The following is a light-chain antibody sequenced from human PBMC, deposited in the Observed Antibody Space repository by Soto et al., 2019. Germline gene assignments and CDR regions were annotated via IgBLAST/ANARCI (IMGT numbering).Light chain of an antibody. CDR3: QQYGSSGT. J-gene: IGKJ5*01. V-gene: IGKV3-20*01. CDR2: DAS. CDR1: QSVSNF. Sequence: EIGLTQSAATLSLSPGERATLTCRASQSVSNFLAWYQHKPGQAPRLLIYDASIRATGVPARFSGSGSGTDFTLTISRLEPEDFAVYYCQQYGSSGTFGQGTRLEIK.